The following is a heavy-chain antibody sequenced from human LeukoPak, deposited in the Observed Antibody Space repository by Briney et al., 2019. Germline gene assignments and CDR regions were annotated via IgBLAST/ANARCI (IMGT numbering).Heavy chain of an antibody. CDR2: IYYSGST. Sequence: SETLSLTCTVSGGSISSGDYYWSWIRQPPGKGLEWIGYIYYSGSTNYNPSLKSRVTISVDTSKNQFSLKLSSVTAADTALYYCAKQGRQIPFGGVVAIAPFDIWGQGTMVTVSS. D-gene: IGHD3-16*02. V-gene: IGHV4-30-4*01. J-gene: IGHJ3*02. CDR3: AKQGRQIPFGGVVAIAPFDI. CDR1: GGSISSGDYY.